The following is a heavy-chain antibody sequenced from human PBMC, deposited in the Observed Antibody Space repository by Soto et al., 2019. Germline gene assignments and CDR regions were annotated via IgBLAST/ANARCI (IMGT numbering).Heavy chain of an antibody. D-gene: IGHD1-26*01. CDR3: ARERTPRSGFDY. V-gene: IGHV4-59*01. CDR2: YYYTGAS. CDR1: VGSITGYY. Sequence: QVQLQESGPGLVKPSETLSLTCTVSVGSITGYYWSWIRQSPGKGLERIGCYYYTGASNYNPSLKSRVTTSVGTSKNQVCLTLSSATAADTAVYYCARERTPRSGFDYWGQGTQVTVSS. J-gene: IGHJ4*02.